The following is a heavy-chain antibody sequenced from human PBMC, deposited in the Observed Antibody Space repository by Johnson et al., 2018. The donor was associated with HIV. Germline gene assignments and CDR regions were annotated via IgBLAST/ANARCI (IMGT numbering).Heavy chain of an antibody. CDR1: GFTVSSNY. D-gene: IGHD3-10*01. CDR2: IYSGGST. J-gene: IGHJ3*02. CDR3: ARANYYHN. V-gene: IGHV3-53*01. Sequence: VQLVESGGGVVQPGGSLRLSCAASGFTVSSNYMSWVRQAPGKGLEWVSVIYSGGSTYYADSVKGRFTISRDNAKKSLYLQMNSLRADDTALYYCARANYYHNWGQGTMVTVSS.